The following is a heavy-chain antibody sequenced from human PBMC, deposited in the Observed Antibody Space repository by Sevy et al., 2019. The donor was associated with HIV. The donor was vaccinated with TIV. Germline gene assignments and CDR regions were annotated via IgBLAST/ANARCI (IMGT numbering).Heavy chain of an antibody. CDR3: AKDWGYSSSWTYYYYGMDV. J-gene: IGHJ6*02. Sequence: GGSLRLSCAASGFTFSSYWMHWVRHAPGKGLVWVSRIDTDGRGTTYADSVKGRFTISRDNSKNTLYLQMNSLRAEDTAVYYCAKDWGYSSSWTYYYYGMDVWGQGTTVTVSS. D-gene: IGHD6-13*01. CDR2: IDTDGRGT. V-gene: IGHV3-74*01. CDR1: GFTFSSYW.